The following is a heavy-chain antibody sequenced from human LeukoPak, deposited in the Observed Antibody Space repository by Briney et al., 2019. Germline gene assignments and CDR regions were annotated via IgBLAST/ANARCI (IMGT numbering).Heavy chain of an antibody. J-gene: IGHJ4*02. D-gene: IGHD2-2*01. CDR1: GYTFTGYY. CDR3: ARDPQDTVVVPAAMGNDY. CDR2: INPNSGGT. V-gene: IGHV1-2*06. Sequence: ASVKVSCKASGYTFTGYYMHWVRQAPGQGLEWMGRINPNSGGTTYAQKFKGRVTMTRDTSISTAYMELSRLRSDDTAVYYCARDPQDTVVVPAAMGNDYWGQGTLVTVSS.